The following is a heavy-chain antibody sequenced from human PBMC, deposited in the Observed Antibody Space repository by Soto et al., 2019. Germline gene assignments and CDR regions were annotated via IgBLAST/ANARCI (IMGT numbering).Heavy chain of an antibody. CDR2: LIPIFGTA. V-gene: IGHV1-69*01. J-gene: IGHJ6*02. CDR1: GGTFSSYA. D-gene: IGHD2-2*01. CDR3: ARALVVPAATEAYYYYCMDV. Sequence: QVQLVQSGAAVKKPGSSVKVSCKASGGTFSSYAISWVRQAPGQGLEWMGGLIPIFGTANYAQKFQGRVTITADDSTSTAYMELSSLSSEDTAVYYGARALVVPAATEAYYYYCMDVWGQGTTVTVS.